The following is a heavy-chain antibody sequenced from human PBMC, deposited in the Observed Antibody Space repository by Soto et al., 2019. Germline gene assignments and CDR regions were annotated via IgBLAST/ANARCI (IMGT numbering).Heavy chain of an antibody. D-gene: IGHD3-22*01. CDR3: TRHAVPWLFDY. J-gene: IGHJ4*02. V-gene: IGHV3-73*01. Sequence: PGGSLRLSCAASGFTFSGSAMHWVRQASGKGLEWVGRIRSKANSYATAYAASVKGRFTISRDDSKNTAYLQMNSLKTEDTAVYCCTRHAVPWLFDYWGQGTLVTVSS. CDR1: GFTFSGSA. CDR2: IRSKANSYAT.